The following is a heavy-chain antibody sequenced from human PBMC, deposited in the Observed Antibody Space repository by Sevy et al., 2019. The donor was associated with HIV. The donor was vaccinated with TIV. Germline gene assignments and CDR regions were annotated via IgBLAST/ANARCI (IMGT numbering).Heavy chain of an antibody. J-gene: IGHJ5*02. CDR2: IYYTGST. CDR1: GGSISVYY. CDR3: ARAPPVRSGDDSLNWFDP. Sequence: SETLSLTCTVSGGSISVYYWSWIRQPPGKALEYIGDIYYTGSTNYNPSLKSRVTISVDTSKNQLSLKLSSMTAADTAVYYCARAPPVRSGDDSLNWFDPWGQGTLVTVSS. V-gene: IGHV4-59*13. D-gene: IGHD5-12*01.